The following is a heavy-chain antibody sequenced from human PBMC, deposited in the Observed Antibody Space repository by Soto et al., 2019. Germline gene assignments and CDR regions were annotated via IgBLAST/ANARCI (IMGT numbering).Heavy chain of an antibody. J-gene: IGHJ6*03. CDR2: MNPNSGNT. Sequence: ASVKVSCKASGYTFTSYDINWVRQDTGQGLEWMGWMNPNSGNTGYAQKFQGRVTMTRNTSISTAYMELSSLRSEDTAVYYCARGRDIVVVPAHRGYSYMDVWGKGTAVTVSS. V-gene: IGHV1-8*01. CDR1: GYTFTSYD. D-gene: IGHD2-2*01. CDR3: ARGRDIVVVPAHRGYSYMDV.